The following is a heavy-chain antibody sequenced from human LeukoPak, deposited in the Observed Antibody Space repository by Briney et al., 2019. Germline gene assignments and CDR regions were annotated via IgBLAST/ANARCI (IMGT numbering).Heavy chain of an antibody. CDR1: GGSFSGYY. CDR2: INHSGST. V-gene: IGHV4-34*01. J-gene: IGHJ4*02. D-gene: IGHD5-18*01. CDR3: ARYSYGFTYYFDY. Sequence: PSETLSLTCAVYGGSFSGYYWSWIRQPPGKGLEWIGEINHSGSTDYNPSLKSRVTISVDTSKNQSSLKLSSVTAADTAVYYCARYSYGFTYYFDYWGQGTLVTVSS.